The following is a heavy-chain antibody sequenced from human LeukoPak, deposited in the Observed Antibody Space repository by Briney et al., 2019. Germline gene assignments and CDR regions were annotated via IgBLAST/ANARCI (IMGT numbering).Heavy chain of an antibody. CDR3: ARRGYDFGDAFDI. J-gene: IGHJ3*02. Sequence: SETLSLTCTVSGGSISSSSYYWGWIRQPPGKGLEWIGSIYYSGSTYYNPSLKSRVTISVDTSKNQFSLKLSSVTAADTAVYYCARRGYDFGDAFDIWGQGTMVTVSS. V-gene: IGHV4-39*01. CDR2: IYYSGST. D-gene: IGHD3-3*01. CDR1: GGSISSSSYY.